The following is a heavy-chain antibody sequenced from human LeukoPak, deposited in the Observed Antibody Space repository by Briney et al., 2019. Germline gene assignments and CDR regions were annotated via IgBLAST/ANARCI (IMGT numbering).Heavy chain of an antibody. J-gene: IGHJ5*02. Sequence: PGGSLRLSRAASGFTFSSYAMSWVRQAPGKGLEWVSTISGSGGGTNYADSVKGRFTISRDNSKNTLYLQMNSLRDEDTAAYYSGKALRERNSTSCYFDFDPWGQGTLVTVSS. CDR3: GKALRERNSTSCYFDFDP. D-gene: IGHD2-2*01. CDR1: GFTFSSYA. CDR2: ISGSGGGT. V-gene: IGHV3-23*01.